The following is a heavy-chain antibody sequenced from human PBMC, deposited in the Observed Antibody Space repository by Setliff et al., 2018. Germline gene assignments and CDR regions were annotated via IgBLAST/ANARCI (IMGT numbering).Heavy chain of an antibody. CDR3: ARGRNIAARLLDS. V-gene: IGHV4-34*01. D-gene: IGHD6-6*01. CDR1: GGTFSDYH. J-gene: IGHJ4*02. CDR2: INHRGST. Sequence: SETLSLTCAAYGGTFSDYHWTWIRQSPEKGLEWIGEINHRGSTNYNPSLKSRVTISIDTSRDQFSLKLISMIAADTAVYYCARGRNIAARLLDSWSQGTLVTVSS.